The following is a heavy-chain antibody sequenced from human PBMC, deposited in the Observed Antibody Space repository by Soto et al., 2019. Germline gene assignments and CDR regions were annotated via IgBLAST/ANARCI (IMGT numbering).Heavy chain of an antibody. CDR1: GYTFTSYG. CDR2: ISAYNGNT. CDR3: ARVFSLYGSGSYYGMDV. Sequence: QVQLVQSGAEVKKPGASVKVSCKASGYTFTSYGISWVRQAPGQGLEWMGWISAYNGNTNYAQKHQGRVTMTTDTSTSTAYMELRSLRSDDTAVYYCARVFSLYGSGSYYGMDVWGQGTTVTVSS. V-gene: IGHV1-18*01. J-gene: IGHJ6*02. D-gene: IGHD3-10*01.